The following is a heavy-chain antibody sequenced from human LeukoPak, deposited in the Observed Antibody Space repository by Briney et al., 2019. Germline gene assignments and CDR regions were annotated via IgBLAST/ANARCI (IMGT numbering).Heavy chain of an antibody. CDR3: ASLLITIFGVVQGYHMDV. CDR1: GGTFSSYA. Sequence: GASVKVSCKASGGTFSSYAISWVRQAPGQGLEWMGGIIPIFGTANYAQKFQGRVTITADESTSTAYMEPSSLRSEDTAVYYCASLLITIFGVVQGYHMDVWGKGTTVTVSS. D-gene: IGHD3-3*01. J-gene: IGHJ6*03. CDR2: IIPIFGTA. V-gene: IGHV1-69*13.